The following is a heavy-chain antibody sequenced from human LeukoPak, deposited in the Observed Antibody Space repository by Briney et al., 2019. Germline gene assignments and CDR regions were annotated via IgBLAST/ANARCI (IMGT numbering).Heavy chain of an antibody. V-gene: IGHV3-7*01. J-gene: IGHJ4*02. Sequence: GGSLRLSCAASGFTFSTSWMSWVRQAPGKGLEWVANINQGGSATYFMDSVKGRFTIARDNAKNSLYLQMNSLRAEDTAVYHCARLTWGAGGMHQWYFDLWGQGTLVTVSS. D-gene: IGHD2-8*01. CDR1: GFTFSTSW. CDR3: ARLTWGAGGMHQWYFDL. CDR2: INQGGSAT.